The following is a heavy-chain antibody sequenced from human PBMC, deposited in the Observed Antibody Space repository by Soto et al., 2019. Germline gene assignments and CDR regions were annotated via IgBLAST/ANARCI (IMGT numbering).Heavy chain of an antibody. Sequence: ASVKVSCKASGYTFTGYYMHWVRQAPGQGLEWRGWINPNSGSTNYAQKFQGWVTMTRDTSISTAYMELSRLRSDDTAVYYCARANHDSSGYYYGRSYYYYGMDVWGQGTTVTVSS. CDR1: GYTFTGYY. CDR2: INPNSGST. D-gene: IGHD3-22*01. V-gene: IGHV1-2*04. CDR3: ARANHDSSGYYYGRSYYYYGMDV. J-gene: IGHJ6*02.